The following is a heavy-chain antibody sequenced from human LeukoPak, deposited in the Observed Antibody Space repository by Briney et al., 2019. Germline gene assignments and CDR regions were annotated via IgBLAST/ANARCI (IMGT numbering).Heavy chain of an antibody. D-gene: IGHD2-8*01. Sequence: GGSLRLSCAASGFTFSSYGMHWVRQAPGKGLEWVAVIWYDGSNKYYADSVKGRFTISRDNSKNTLYLQMNSLRAEDTAVYYCARVMGPVRGMDVWGQGTTVTVSS. CDR2: IWYDGSNK. V-gene: IGHV3-33*01. CDR3: ARVMGPVRGMDV. J-gene: IGHJ6*02. CDR1: GFTFSSYG.